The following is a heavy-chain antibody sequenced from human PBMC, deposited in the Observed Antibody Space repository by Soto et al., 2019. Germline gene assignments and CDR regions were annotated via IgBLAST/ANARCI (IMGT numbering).Heavy chain of an antibody. D-gene: IGHD3-9*01. V-gene: IGHV1-8*01. CDR1: GYTFTSYD. CDR3: ARAYYDIFSPGPGEMDY. Sequence: QVQLVQSGAEVKKPGASVKVSCRASGYTFTSYDINWVRQATGQGLEWMGWMNPNSANTGYAQKFQGRVTMTKNTSIDTAYMELSSLRSEDTAVYYCARAYYDIFSPGPGEMDYWGQGTLVTVSS. J-gene: IGHJ4*02. CDR2: MNPNSANT.